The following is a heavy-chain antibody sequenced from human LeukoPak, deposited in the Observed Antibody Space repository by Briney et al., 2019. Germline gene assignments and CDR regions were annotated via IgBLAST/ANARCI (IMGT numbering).Heavy chain of an antibody. V-gene: IGHV3-23*01. Sequence: GGSLRLSCAASGFTFSSYAMSWVRQAPGKGLEWVSAISDSGGSTYYADSVKGRFTISRDNSRNTLYLQMNSLRAEDTAVYYCAKGRPGSYYFDYWGQGTLATVSS. CDR1: GFTFSSYA. D-gene: IGHD3-10*01. J-gene: IGHJ4*02. CDR2: ISDSGGST. CDR3: AKGRPGSYYFDY.